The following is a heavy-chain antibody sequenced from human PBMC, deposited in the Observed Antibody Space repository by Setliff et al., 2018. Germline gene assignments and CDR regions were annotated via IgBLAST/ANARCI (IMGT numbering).Heavy chain of an antibody. CDR1: GGSFSGYY. V-gene: IGHV4-34*01. CDR3: ARVVPAAMYFDY. D-gene: IGHD2-2*01. CDR2: INHSGST. Sequence: PSQTLSLPCAVYGGSFSGYYWSWIRQPPGKGLEWIGEINHSGSTNYNPSLKSRVTISVDTSKNQFSLKLSSVTAADTAVYYCARVVPAAMYFDYWGQGTLVTAPQ. J-gene: IGHJ4*02.